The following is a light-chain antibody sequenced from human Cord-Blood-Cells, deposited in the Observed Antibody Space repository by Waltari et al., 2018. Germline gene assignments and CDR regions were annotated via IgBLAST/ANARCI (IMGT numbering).Light chain of an antibody. Sequence: QSALTQPASVSGSPGQSITISCTGTSSDVGRYNLVSWYQQQPGKAPKIMIYEGSKRPSGVSNRFSGSKSGNTASLTISGLQAEDEADYYCCSYAGSNWVFGGGTKLTVL. CDR3: CSYAGSNWV. V-gene: IGLV2-23*01. J-gene: IGLJ3*02. CDR1: SSDVGRYNL. CDR2: EGS.